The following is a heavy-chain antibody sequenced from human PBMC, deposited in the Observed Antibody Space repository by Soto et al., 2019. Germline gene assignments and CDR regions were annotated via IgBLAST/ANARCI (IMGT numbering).Heavy chain of an antibody. D-gene: IGHD5-18*01. CDR2: ISNGGGAM. J-gene: IGHJ4*02. CDR3: CVDTSMVKGKYFDN. Sequence: EVQLVESGGGLVQPGGSLRLSCAASGFTFSDYEMNWVRQAPGKGLEWVSYISNGGGAMYYADSVRGRFTISRDNAKNSLYLQMNSLRAEDTAVYYCCVDTSMVKGKYFDNWGQGTLVTVSS. V-gene: IGHV3-48*03. CDR1: GFTFSDYE.